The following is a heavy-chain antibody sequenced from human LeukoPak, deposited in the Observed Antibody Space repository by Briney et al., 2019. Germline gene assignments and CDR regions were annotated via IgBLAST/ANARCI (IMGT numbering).Heavy chain of an antibody. D-gene: IGHD2-2*01. V-gene: IGHV4-30-2*01. J-gene: IGHJ4*02. CDR3: ARSRRRLGYCSSTSCTSRDYFDY. Sequence: PSQTLSLTCTVSGVSISSGGYYWSWIRQPPGKGLEWIGYIYHSGSTYYNPSLKSRVTISVDTSKNQFSLKLSSVTAADTAVYYCARSRRRLGYCSSTSCTSRDYFDYWGQGTLVTVSS. CDR2: IYHSGST. CDR1: GVSISSGGYY.